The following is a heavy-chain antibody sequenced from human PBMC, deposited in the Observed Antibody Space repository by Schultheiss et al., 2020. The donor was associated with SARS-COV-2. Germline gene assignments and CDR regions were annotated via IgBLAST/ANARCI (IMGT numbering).Heavy chain of an antibody. CDR3: ARTRGGATTAYDAFDI. CDR1: GGSFSGYY. J-gene: IGHJ3*02. CDR2: IYYSGST. V-gene: IGHV4-34*01. Sequence: SETLSLTCAVYGGSFSGYYWSWIRQHPGKGLEWIGYIYYSGSTYYNPSLKSRVTISVDTSKNQFSLKLSSVTAADTAVYYCARTRGGATTAYDAFDIWGQGTMVTVSS. D-gene: IGHD1-26*01.